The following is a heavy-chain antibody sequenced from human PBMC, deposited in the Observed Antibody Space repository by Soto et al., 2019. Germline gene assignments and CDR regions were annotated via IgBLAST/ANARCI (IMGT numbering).Heavy chain of an antibody. D-gene: IGHD2-21*01. CDR1: GGSFSGYY. CDR2: INHSGST. CDR3: AGRLAYCGGDCYYYGMDV. J-gene: IGHJ6*02. Sequence: SETLSLTCAVYGGSFSGYYWSWIRQPPGKGLEWIGEINHSGSTNYNPSLKSRVTISVDTSKNQFSLKLSSVTAADTAVYYCAGRLAYCGGDCYYYGMDVWGQGTTVTVSS. V-gene: IGHV4-34*01.